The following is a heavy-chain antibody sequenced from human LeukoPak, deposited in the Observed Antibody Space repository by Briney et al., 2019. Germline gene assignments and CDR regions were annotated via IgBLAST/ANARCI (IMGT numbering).Heavy chain of an antibody. D-gene: IGHD1-26*01. Sequence: RGASVKVSCKASGYTFTSYAIHWVRQAPGQRLEWMGWISAGNGNTKYSQNFQGRVTFISNTSATTAFMELSSLRSEDAAVYYCARDSGSGNSDYWGQGTLVTVSS. CDR2: ISAGNGNT. V-gene: IGHV1-3*01. CDR3: ARDSGSGNSDY. J-gene: IGHJ4*02. CDR1: GYTFTSYA.